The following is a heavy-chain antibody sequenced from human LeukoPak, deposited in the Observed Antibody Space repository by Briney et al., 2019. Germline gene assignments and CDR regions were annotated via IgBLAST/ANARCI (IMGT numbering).Heavy chain of an antibody. J-gene: IGHJ5*02. CDR1: GYTFTGYY. V-gene: IGHV1-2*02. Sequence: GASVKVSCKASGYTFTGYYIHWVRQAPGQGLEWMGWINPNSGGTNFAQKFQGRVTMTRDTSISTAYMELSRLRSDDTAVYYCARVDDSSAYHHWGQGTLVTVSS. D-gene: IGHD3-22*01. CDR3: ARVDDSSAYHH. CDR2: INPNSGGT.